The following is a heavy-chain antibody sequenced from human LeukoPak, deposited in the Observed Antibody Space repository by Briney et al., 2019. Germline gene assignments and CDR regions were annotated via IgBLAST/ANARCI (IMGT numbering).Heavy chain of an antibody. CDR2: IKQDGSEK. V-gene: IGHV3-7*03. Sequence: GGSLRLSCAASGFTFSSYWMSWVRQAPGKGLEWVANIKQDGSEKYYVDSVKGRFTISRDNAKNSLYLQMNSLRAEDTAVYYCAREVATAPGYYGMDVWGKGTTVTVSS. CDR3: AREVATAPGYYGMDV. CDR1: GFTFSSYW. J-gene: IGHJ6*04. D-gene: IGHD5-12*01.